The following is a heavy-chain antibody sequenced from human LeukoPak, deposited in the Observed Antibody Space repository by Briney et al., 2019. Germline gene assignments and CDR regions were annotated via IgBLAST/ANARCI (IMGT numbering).Heavy chain of an antibody. CDR3: ARERVDPNYFDF. CDR2: IWYDGSNK. CDR1: GLTFSSSG. J-gene: IGHJ4*02. D-gene: IGHD5-12*01. Sequence: PGGSLRLSCAASGLTFSSSGMHWVRQAPGKGLEWVALIWYDGSNKYYADSVKGRFTISRDNSNNTLYLEMDSLRAEDTAVYYCARERVDPNYFDFWGQGTLVTVSS. V-gene: IGHV3-33*01.